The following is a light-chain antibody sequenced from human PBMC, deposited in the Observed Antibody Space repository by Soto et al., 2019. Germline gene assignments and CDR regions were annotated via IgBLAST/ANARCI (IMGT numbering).Light chain of an antibody. V-gene: IGLV1-40*01. CDR2: GST. J-gene: IGLJ2*01. CDR1: SSNVGAGSD. Sequence: QSVLTQPPSVSGAPGQRVTISCTGSSSNVGAGSDVHWYQQLPGTAPKLLIFGSTYRPSGVPDRFSGSKSDTSASLAIAGLHAEDEADYDCQAYDSSLGGHVFGGVTKLTVL. CDR3: QAYDSSLGGHV.